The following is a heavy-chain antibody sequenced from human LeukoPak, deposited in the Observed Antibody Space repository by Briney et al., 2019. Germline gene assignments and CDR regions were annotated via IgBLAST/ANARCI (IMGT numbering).Heavy chain of an antibody. D-gene: IGHD5-24*01. Sequence: GGSLILSCSASGFTFSTYIMHWVRQAPGKGLETVSAITGNGGSTFYADSVKGRFTISRDNPKNTLYLQMSSLRAEDTAMYYCARRDDYSAYDCWGQGTLVTVSS. CDR2: ITGNGGST. V-gene: IGHV3-64D*08. CDR1: GFTFSTYI. CDR3: ARRDDYSAYDC. J-gene: IGHJ4*02.